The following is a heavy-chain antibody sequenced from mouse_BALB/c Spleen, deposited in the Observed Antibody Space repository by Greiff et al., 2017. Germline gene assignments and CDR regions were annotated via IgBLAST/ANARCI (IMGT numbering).Heavy chain of an antibody. CDR1: GFTFSDYY. D-gene: IGHD2-1*01. V-gene: IGHV5-4*02. CDR3: ARNLDY. Sequence: EVQRVESGGGLVKPGGSLKLSCAASGFTFSDYYMYWVRQTPEKRLEWVATISDGGSYTYYPDSVKGRFTISRDNAKNNLYLQMSSLKSEDTAMYYCARNLDYWGQGTTLTVSS. J-gene: IGHJ2*01. CDR2: ISDGGSYT.